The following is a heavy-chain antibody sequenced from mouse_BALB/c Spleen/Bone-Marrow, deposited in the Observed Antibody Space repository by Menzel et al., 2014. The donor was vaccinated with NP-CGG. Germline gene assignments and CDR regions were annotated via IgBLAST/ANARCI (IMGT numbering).Heavy chain of an antibody. D-gene: IGHD1-2*01. Sequence: EVMLVESGGGLVKPGGSLKLSCVASGFAFSSYDMSWVRQTPEKRLEWVATFSSGGSYTYYPDSVKGRFTISRDNARNTLFLQMSSLRSEDTALYYCARLLRLRYFDYWGQGTTLTVSS. CDR3: ARLLRLRYFDY. V-gene: IGHV5-9*02. CDR1: GFAFSSYD. J-gene: IGHJ2*01. CDR2: FSSGGSYT.